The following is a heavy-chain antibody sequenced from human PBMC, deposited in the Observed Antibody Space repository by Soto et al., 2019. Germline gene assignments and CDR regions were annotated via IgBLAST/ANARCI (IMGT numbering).Heavy chain of an antibody. D-gene: IGHD5-12*01. CDR2: MNPNSGNT. J-gene: IGHJ4*02. CDR1: GYTFTSYD. CDR3: ARVDIVATIMGLDY. Sequence: QVQLVQSGAEVKKPGASVKVSFKASGYTFTSYDINWVRQATGQGLEWMGWMNPNSGNTGYAQKFQGRVTMTRNTSISTAYMELSSLRSEDTAVYYCARVDIVATIMGLDYWGQGTLVTVSS. V-gene: IGHV1-8*01.